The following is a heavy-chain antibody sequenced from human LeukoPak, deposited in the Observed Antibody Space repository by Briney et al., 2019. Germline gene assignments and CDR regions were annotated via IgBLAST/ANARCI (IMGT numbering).Heavy chain of an antibody. D-gene: IGHD3-10*01. J-gene: IGHJ3*02. CDR3: ARSLYYYGSDSFDI. Sequence: SETLSLTCTVSGGSISSYYWNWIRQPPGKGLEWIGYIYYSGSTNYNPSLKSRVTISVDTSKNQFSLKLSAVTAADAAVYYCARSLYYYGSDSFDIWGQGTMVTVSS. V-gene: IGHV4-59*01. CDR2: IYYSGST. CDR1: GGSISSYY.